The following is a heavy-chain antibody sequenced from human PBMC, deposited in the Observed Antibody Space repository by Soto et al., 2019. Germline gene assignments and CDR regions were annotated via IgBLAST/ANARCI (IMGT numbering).Heavy chain of an antibody. CDR1: GGSISSSSYY. V-gene: IGHV4-39*01. J-gene: IGHJ3*02. Sequence: PSETLSLTCTVSGGSISSSSYYWGWIRQPPGKGLEWIGSIYYSGSTYYNPSLKSRVTISVDTSKNQFSLKLSSVTAADTSVYYCARHPGPIDSDAFDIWGQGTMVTVSS. CDR3: ARHPGPIDSDAFDI. CDR2: IYYSGST. D-gene: IGHD3-16*02.